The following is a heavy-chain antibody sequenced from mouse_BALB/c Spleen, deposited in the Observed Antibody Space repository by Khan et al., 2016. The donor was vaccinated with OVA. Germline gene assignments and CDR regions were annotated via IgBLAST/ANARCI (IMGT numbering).Heavy chain of an antibody. J-gene: IGHJ2*01. Sequence: EVELVESGGGLVQPGGSRKLSCAASGFTFSSFGMHWVRQAPEKGLEWVAYISSDSNTIYYADPVKGRFTISRDNSKNTLFLQMPSLRSEDTAMYYCTRSFFYGYYFDQWGQGTTLTVSS. V-gene: IGHV5-17*02. D-gene: IGHD1-1*01. CDR2: ISSDSNTI. CDR1: GFTFSSFG. CDR3: TRSFFYGYYFDQ.